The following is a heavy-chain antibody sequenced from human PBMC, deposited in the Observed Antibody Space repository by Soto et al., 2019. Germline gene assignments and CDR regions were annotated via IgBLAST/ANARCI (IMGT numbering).Heavy chain of an antibody. V-gene: IGHV1-2*02. CDR3: ATGTNGTTGWYHP. CDR1: GYTFTDFY. J-gene: IGHJ5*02. D-gene: IGHD1-1*01. CDR2: INPKTGDT. Sequence: QEQLVQSGTEVKKPGASVTVSCKSSGYTFTDFYLHWLRQAPGQGLEWVGWINPKTGDTKSSQKFQGIVTMSSDTSVSTAYIVLTSLTSDDTAMYYCATGTNGTTGWYHPWGQGTRVTVSS.